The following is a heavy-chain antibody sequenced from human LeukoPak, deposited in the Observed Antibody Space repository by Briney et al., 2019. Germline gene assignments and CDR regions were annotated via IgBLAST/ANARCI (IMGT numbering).Heavy chain of an antibody. CDR2: ISGSGGST. CDR3: AKDGGGRRRYCYDSSFRPAFDY. Sequence: GESLRLSCEASGFTFSSYAMSWVRQAPGKGLEWVSAISGSGGSTYYADSVKGRFTISRDNSKNTLYLQMNSLRAEDTAVYYCAKDGGGRRRYCYDSSFRPAFDYWGQGTLVTVSS. CDR1: GFTFSSYA. J-gene: IGHJ4*02. V-gene: IGHV3-23*01. D-gene: IGHD3-22*01.